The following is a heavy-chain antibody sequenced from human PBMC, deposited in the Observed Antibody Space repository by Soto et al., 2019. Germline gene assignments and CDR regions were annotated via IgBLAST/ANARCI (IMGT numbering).Heavy chain of an antibody. D-gene: IGHD3-16*01. CDR3: ARRLGGGGDYFYGMDV. V-gene: IGHV1-2*02. Sequence: QVQLVQSGPEMKKPGASVKVSCKTSGYTFTEFYIHWMRQVPGRGLEWMGWINARNDGTKFAEKVKAALTLTTAPSISTSYMELSRPTFDDTAVYYCARRLGGGGDYFYGMDVWGQGTAVTVSS. J-gene: IGHJ6*02. CDR2: INARNDGT. CDR1: GYTFTEFY.